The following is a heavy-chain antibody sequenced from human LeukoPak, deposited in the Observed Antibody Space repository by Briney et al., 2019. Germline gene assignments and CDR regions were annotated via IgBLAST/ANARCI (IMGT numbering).Heavy chain of an antibody. Sequence: SETLSLTCNVSGGSISSGTYYWGWIRQPPGKGLEWIGSIYYSGSTYYNPSLTSRVTVSIDTSTNQFSLKLRSVTAADTAVYYCARDSYSVHYDSAAYRGRFDHWGQGALVTVSS. CDR2: IYYSGST. V-gene: IGHV4-39*07. D-gene: IGHD3-22*01. CDR1: GGSISSGTYY. CDR3: ARDSYSVHYDSAAYRGRFDH. J-gene: IGHJ4*02.